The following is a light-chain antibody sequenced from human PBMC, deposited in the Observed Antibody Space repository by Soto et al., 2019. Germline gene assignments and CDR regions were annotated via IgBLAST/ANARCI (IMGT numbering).Light chain of an antibody. CDR2: ATS. J-gene: IGKJ2*01. V-gene: IGKV3-20*01. CDR3: QQYGSSSFT. CDR1: QSVSSSY. Sequence: EIVLTQSPGPLSLSSGERATLSCRASQSVSSSYLAWYQQKPGQAPRLLVYATSSRATGIPDRFSGSGSGTDFTLTISRLEPEDFAVYYCQQYGSSSFTFGQGTKLESK.